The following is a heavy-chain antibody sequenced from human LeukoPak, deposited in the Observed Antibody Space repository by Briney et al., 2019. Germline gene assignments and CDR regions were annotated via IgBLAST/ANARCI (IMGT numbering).Heavy chain of an antibody. D-gene: IGHD2-21*02. CDR1: GFTFSSYS. V-gene: IGHV3-48*04. CDR2: ISSSSSTI. Sequence: QPGGSLRLSCAASGFTFSSYSMNWVRQAPGKGLEWGSYISSSSSTIYYADSVKGRFTISRANAKNSLYLQMNSLRAEDTAVYYCARGGGGVTAINYWGQGTLVTVSS. CDR3: ARGGGGVTAINY. J-gene: IGHJ4*02.